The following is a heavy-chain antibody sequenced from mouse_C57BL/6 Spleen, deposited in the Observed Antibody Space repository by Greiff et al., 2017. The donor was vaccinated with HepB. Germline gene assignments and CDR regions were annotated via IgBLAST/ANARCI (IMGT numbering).Heavy chain of an antibody. V-gene: IGHV1-82*01. D-gene: IGHD1-1*01. J-gene: IGHJ4*01. CDR1: GYAFSSSW. Sequence: VQLQQSGPELVKPGASVKISCKASGYAFSSSWMNWVKQRPGKGLEWIGRIYPGDGDTNYNGKFKGKATLTADKSSSTAYMQLSSLTSEDSAVYFCARWITTVVSYYAMDYWGQGTSVTVSS. CDR2: IYPGDGDT. CDR3: ARWITTVVSYYAMDY.